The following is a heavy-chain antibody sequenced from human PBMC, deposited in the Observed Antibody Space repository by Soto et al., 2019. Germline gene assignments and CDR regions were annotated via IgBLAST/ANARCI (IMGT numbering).Heavy chain of an antibody. D-gene: IGHD7-27*01. Sequence: LEWMGGIIPIFGTANYAKKCQGRVKITADETTSTAYMELSSLRSEDTAVYYCARERPLGILPKIAFESWGQGTMVTV. J-gene: IGHJ3*02. CDR3: ARERPLGILPKIAFES. V-gene: IGHV1-69*01. CDR2: IIPIFGTA.